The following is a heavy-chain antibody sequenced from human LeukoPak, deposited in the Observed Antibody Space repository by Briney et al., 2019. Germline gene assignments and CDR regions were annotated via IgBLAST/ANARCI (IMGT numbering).Heavy chain of an antibody. D-gene: IGHD6-19*01. CDR3: ARTPYEIAVAGLYYFDY. V-gene: IGHV4-34*01. CDR1: GGSFSGYY. Sequence: SETLSLTCAVYGGSFSGYYWSWIRQPPGKGLEWIGEINHSGSTNYNPSLKSRVTISVDTSKNQFSLKLSSVTAADTAVYYCARTPYEIAVAGLYYFDYWSQGTLVTVSS. J-gene: IGHJ4*02. CDR2: INHSGST.